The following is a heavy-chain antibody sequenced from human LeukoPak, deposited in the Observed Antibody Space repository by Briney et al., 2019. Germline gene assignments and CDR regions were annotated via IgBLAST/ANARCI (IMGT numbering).Heavy chain of an antibody. CDR2: IKQDGSEK. D-gene: IGHD4-11*01. CDR3: ARDFLLQFLDY. Sequence: GGSLRLSCAASGFTFSSYWMSWVRQAPGRGLEWVANIKQDGSEKYYVDSVKGRFTISRDNAKNSLYLQMNSLRAEDTAVYYCARDFLLQFLDYWGQGTLVTVSS. CDR1: GFTFSSYW. J-gene: IGHJ4*02. V-gene: IGHV3-7*01.